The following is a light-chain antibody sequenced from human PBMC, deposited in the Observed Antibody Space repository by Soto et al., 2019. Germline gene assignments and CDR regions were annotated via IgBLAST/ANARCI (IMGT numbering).Light chain of an antibody. CDR2: DAS. CDR1: QSISSW. J-gene: IGKJ4*01. Sequence: DIQMTQSPSTLSASVGDRVTITCRASQSISSWLAWYQQKPGKAPKLLIYDASSLESGVPDRFSGSGSGTDFTLKISRVEAEDVGVYYCMQALKTPLTFGGGTKVEIK. V-gene: IGKV1-5*01. CDR3: MQALKTPLT.